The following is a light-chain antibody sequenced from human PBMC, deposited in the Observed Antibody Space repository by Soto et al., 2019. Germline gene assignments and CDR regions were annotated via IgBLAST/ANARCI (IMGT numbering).Light chain of an antibody. CDR3: QSYDSSLGGSV. V-gene: IGLV1-47*01. Sequence: QSVLTQPPSASGTPGQRVTISCSGSSSNIGSNYVYWYQQLPGTAPKLLIYRNNQRPSGVPDRFSGSQSGTSASLAIAGLQAEDEADYYCQSYDSSLGGSVFGGGTKLTVL. J-gene: IGLJ3*02. CDR2: RNN. CDR1: SSNIGSNY.